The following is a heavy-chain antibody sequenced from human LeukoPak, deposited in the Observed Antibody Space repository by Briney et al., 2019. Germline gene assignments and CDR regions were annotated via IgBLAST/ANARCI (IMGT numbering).Heavy chain of an antibody. V-gene: IGHV4-61*02. J-gene: IGHJ4*02. Sequence: SETLSLTCTVSGVSISSSNSYWGWIRQPPGKGLEWIGRIYTSGSTNYNPSLKSRVTISVDTSKNQFSLKLSSVTAADTAVYYCARGNYYDSSGYYYRGVYFDYWGQGTLVTVSS. CDR2: IYTSGST. CDR1: GVSISSSNSY. CDR3: ARGNYYDSSGYYYRGVYFDY. D-gene: IGHD3-22*01.